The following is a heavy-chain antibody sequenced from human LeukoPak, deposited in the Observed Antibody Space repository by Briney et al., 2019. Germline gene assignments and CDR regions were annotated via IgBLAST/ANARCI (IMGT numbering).Heavy chain of an antibody. D-gene: IGHD2-21*01. J-gene: IGHJ3*02. Sequence: PGGSLRLSCAASGFTFSSCSMNWVRQAPGKGLEWVSSISSSSSYIYYADSVKGRFTISRDSAKNSLYLQMNSLRAEDTAVYYCARDRIRHGDAFDIWGQGTMVTVSS. CDR1: GFTFSSCS. CDR3: ARDRIRHGDAFDI. CDR2: ISSSSSYI. V-gene: IGHV3-21*01.